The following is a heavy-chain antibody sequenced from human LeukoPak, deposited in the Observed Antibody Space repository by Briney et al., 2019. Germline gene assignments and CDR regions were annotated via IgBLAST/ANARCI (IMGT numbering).Heavy chain of an antibody. J-gene: IGHJ4*02. CDR3: AIDDAVGSIDY. CDR1: GFTFSGFA. V-gene: IGHV3-23*01. D-gene: IGHD4-23*01. Sequence: GGSLRLSCAASGFTFSGFAMSWIRQAPGKGLEWVSSISRSGESTFYADSVRGRFTISRDNSKNTVSLQMESLRAEDTALYYCAIDDAVGSIDYWGQGTLVTVSS. CDR2: ISRSGEST.